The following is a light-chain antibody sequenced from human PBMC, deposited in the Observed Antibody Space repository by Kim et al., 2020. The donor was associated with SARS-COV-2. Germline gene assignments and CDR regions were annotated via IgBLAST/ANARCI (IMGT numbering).Light chain of an antibody. CDR3: CSYAGSSTLV. CDR2: EGS. J-gene: IGLJ2*01. CDR1: SSDVRSYNL. Sequence: GQSITISCTGTSSDVRSYNLVSWYQQHPGKAPKRMIYEGSKRPSGVSNRFSGSKSGNTASLTISGLQAEDEADYYCCSYAGSSTLVFGGGTQLTVL. V-gene: IGLV2-23*01.